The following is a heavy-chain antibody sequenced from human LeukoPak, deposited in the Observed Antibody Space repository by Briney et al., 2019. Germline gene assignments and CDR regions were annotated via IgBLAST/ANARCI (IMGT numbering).Heavy chain of an antibody. CDR2: ISGSGGST. V-gene: IGHV3-23*01. CDR1: GFTFSSYG. J-gene: IGHJ5*02. Sequence: GGSLRLSSAAPGFTFSSYGMSWVRQAPGKGLEWVSAISGSGGSTYYADSVKGRFTISRDNSKNTLYLQMNSLKTEDTAVYYCTTIVTTWGQGTLVTVSS. D-gene: IGHD1-26*01. CDR3: TTIVTT.